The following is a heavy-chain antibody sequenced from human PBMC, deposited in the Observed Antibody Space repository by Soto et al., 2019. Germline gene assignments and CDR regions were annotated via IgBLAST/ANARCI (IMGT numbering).Heavy chain of an antibody. J-gene: IGHJ4*02. CDR3: AKDIGRGYSYGCDY. CDR1: GFTFDDYA. Sequence: EVQLVESGGGLVQPGRSLRLSCAASGFTFDDYAMHWVRQAPGKGLEWVSGISWNSGSIGYADSVKGRFTISRDNAKNDLYLQMNSLRAEDTALYYCAKDIGRGYSYGCDYWGQGTLVTVSS. D-gene: IGHD5-18*01. CDR2: ISWNSGSI. V-gene: IGHV3-9*01.